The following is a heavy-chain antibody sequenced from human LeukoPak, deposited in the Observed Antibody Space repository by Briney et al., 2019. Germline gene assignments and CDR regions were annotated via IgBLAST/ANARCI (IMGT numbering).Heavy chain of an antibody. J-gene: IGHJ4*02. CDR3: ARHGNIAVAVPYFDY. CDR2: IYTSGST. D-gene: IGHD6-19*01. Sequence: PSETLSLTCTVSGGSISSYYWSWIRQPAGKGLEWIGRIYTSGSTNYNPSLKSRVTMSVDASKNQFSLKLSSVTAADTAVYYCARHGNIAVAVPYFDYWGQGTLVTVSS. V-gene: IGHV4-4*07. CDR1: GGSISSYY.